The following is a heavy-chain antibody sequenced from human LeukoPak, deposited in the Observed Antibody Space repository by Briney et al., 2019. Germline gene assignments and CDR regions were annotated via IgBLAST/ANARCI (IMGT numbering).Heavy chain of an antibody. Sequence: ASVKVSCKASGHTFTSYDINWVRQATGQGLEWMGWMNPNSGNTGYAQKFQGRVTITRNTSISTAYMELSSLRSEDTAVYYCARGIAAAALHDAFDIWGQGTMVTVSS. CDR1: GHTFTSYD. CDR2: MNPNSGNT. D-gene: IGHD6-13*01. CDR3: ARGIAAAALHDAFDI. J-gene: IGHJ3*02. V-gene: IGHV1-8*03.